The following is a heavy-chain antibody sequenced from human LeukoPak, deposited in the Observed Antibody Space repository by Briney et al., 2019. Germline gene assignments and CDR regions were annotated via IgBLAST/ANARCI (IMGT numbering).Heavy chain of an antibody. CDR3: ARDRIAAAGGSLADY. CDR2: ISAYNGNT. V-gene: IGHV1-18*01. D-gene: IGHD6-13*01. CDR1: GYTFTSYG. J-gene: IGHJ4*02. Sequence: ASVMVSCKASGYTFTSYGISWVRQAPGQGLEWMGWISAYNGNTSYAQKLQGRVTMTTDTSTSTAYMELRSLRPDDGAVYYCARDRIAAAGGSLADYWGQGTLVTVSS.